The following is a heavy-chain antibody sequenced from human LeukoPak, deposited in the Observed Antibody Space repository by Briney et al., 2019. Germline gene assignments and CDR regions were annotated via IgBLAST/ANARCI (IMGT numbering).Heavy chain of an antibody. D-gene: IGHD3-22*01. V-gene: IGHV1-46*01. J-gene: IGHJ4*02. Sequence: APVKVSCKASGYTFTSYYLHWVRQAPGHGLEWMGVINPSGGRTSYAPKFQGRVTMSRDMSTSTVYMELSSLRSEDTAVYYCARDPKDDSSGYYYFDYWGQGTLVTVSS. CDR3: ARDPKDDSSGYYYFDY. CDR2: INPSGGRT. CDR1: GYTFTSYY.